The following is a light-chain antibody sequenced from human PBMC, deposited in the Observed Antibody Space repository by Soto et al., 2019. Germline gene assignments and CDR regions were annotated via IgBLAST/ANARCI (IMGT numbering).Light chain of an antibody. V-gene: IGKV3-15*01. CDR2: GAS. CDR3: QQYNNWPRT. J-gene: IGKJ1*01. Sequence: EIVMTQSPATLSVSPGERDTLSCRASQSVSSNLAWYQQKPGQAPRLLIYGASTRATGIPARFSGSGSGTEFTLTISSLQSEDFAAYYCQQYNNWPRTFGQGTKVEIK. CDR1: QSVSSN.